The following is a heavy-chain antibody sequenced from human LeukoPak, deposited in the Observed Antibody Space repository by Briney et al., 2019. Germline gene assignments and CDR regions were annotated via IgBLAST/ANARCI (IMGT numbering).Heavy chain of an antibody. J-gene: IGHJ4*01. CDR3: SKSYGPGSYSPSALGY. CDR1: GFTFSSYA. CDR2: ISGSGGST. D-gene: IGHD3-10*01. Sequence: PGGSLRLSCAASGFTFSSYAMSWVRQAPGKGLEWASAISGSGGSTYYADSVKGRFTISRDNSKNTLYLQMNRLRAEDTAVYYCSKSYGPGSYSPSALGYWGQGTLLTVSS. V-gene: IGHV3-23*01.